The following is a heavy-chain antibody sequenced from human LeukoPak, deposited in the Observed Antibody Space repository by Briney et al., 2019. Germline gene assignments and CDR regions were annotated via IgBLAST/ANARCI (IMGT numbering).Heavy chain of an antibody. CDR3: ARDGLQVPDRNNYYYYYGMDV. V-gene: IGHV3-30-3*01. Sequence: GRSLRLSCAASGFTFSSYAMHWVRQAPGKGLEWVAVISYDGSNKYYADSVKGRFTISRDNSKNTLYLQMNSLRAEDTAVYYCARDGLQVPDRNNYYYYYGMDVWGQGTTVTVSS. CDR1: GFTFSSYA. D-gene: IGHD1-14*01. CDR2: ISYDGSNK. J-gene: IGHJ6*02.